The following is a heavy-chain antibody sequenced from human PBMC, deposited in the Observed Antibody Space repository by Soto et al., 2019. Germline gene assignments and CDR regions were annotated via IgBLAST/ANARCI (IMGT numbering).Heavy chain of an antibody. CDR1: GYTFTSYG. V-gene: IGHV1-18*01. Sequence: ASVKVSCKASGYTFTSYGISWVRQAPGQGLEWMGWISAYNGNTNYAQKLQGRVTMTTDTSTSTAYMEPRSLRSDDTAVYYCARDSQSGYYYGEYYGMDVWGQGTTVTVSS. J-gene: IGHJ6*02. CDR2: ISAYNGNT. D-gene: IGHD3-22*01. CDR3: ARDSQSGYYYGEYYGMDV.